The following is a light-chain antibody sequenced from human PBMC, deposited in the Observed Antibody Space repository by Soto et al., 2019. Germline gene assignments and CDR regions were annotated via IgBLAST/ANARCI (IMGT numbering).Light chain of an antibody. Sequence: IVLTQSPGTLSLSPGDRATLSCRASQRVSARYLAWFHQKPGQAPRLLIFGASARATGIPDGFSGSGSGTDFTLTIDRLEPEDFAMYYCQQYSDSPPTFGQGTKLEIK. J-gene: IGKJ1*01. CDR1: QRVSARY. CDR2: GAS. V-gene: IGKV3-20*01. CDR3: QQYSDSPPT.